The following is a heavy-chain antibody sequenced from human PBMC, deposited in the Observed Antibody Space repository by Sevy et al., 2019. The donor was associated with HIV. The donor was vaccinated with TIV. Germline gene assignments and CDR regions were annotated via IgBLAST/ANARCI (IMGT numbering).Heavy chain of an antibody. Sequence: GGSLRLSCTPSGFTSGDYILTWVRRTPGKGLEWVGFIRSKTYGGTTEYAVSVKGRFTISRDDSKNVAYLRMNSLKTEDTAVYYCTRTSYYYDSGSYYGMDVWGQGTTVTVSS. CDR3: TRTSYYYDSGSYYGMDV. V-gene: IGHV3-49*04. CDR2: IRSKTYGGTT. D-gene: IGHD3-10*01. J-gene: IGHJ6*02. CDR1: GFTSGDYI.